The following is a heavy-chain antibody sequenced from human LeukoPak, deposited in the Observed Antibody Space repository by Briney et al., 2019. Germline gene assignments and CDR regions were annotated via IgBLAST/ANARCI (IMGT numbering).Heavy chain of an antibody. V-gene: IGHV3-7*01. J-gene: IGHJ3*02. CDR3: AREGVAPAANAPSADAFDI. CDR2: IKQDGSEK. CDR1: GFTFSSYW. Sequence: GGSLRLSCAASGFTFSSYWMSWVRQAPGKGLEWVANIKQDGSEKYYVDSVKGRFTISRDNAKNSLYLQMNSLRAEDTAVYYCAREGVAPAANAPSADAFDIWGQGTMVTVSS. D-gene: IGHD2-2*01.